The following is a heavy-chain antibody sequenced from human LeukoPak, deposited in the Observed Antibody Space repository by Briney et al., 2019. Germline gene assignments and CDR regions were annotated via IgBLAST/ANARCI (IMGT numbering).Heavy chain of an antibody. CDR3: ARPGCSGGSCYSEDFDY. V-gene: IGHV4-38-2*01. Sequence: SETLSLTCAVSGYSISSGYYWGWIRPPPGKGLEWIGSIYHSGSTYYNPSLKSRVTITVDTSKNQFSLKLSSVTAADTAVYYCARPGCSGGSCYSEDFDYWGRGTLVTVSS. CDR2: IYHSGST. D-gene: IGHD2-15*01. J-gene: IGHJ4*02. CDR1: GYSISSGYY.